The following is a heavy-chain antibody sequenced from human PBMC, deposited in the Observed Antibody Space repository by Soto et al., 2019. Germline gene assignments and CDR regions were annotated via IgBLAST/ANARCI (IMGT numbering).Heavy chain of an antibody. CDR1: GFTFSSYS. Sequence: EVQLVESGGGLVQPGGSLRLSCAASGFTFSSYSMNWVRQAPGNGLEWVSYISSGSAAIYYADSVKGRFTISRDNAKNSLYLQMNSLRDEDSAVYCCARGSDAFDIWGQGTMITVSS. CDR2: ISSGSAAI. V-gene: IGHV3-48*02. J-gene: IGHJ3*02. CDR3: ARGSDAFDI.